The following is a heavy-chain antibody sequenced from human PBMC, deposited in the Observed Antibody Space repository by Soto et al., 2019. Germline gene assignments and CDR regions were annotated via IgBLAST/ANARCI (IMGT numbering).Heavy chain of an antibody. Sequence: SLNVSCETAGEGMRGDASSWVRHAPGQGLEWMGGIIPIFGTANYAQEFQGRVSITRDVSTNTVYMELSSLRSDDSAVFYCAADVLTYSYESSGYYFDVFDTWGQGTMVPVTP. CDR1: GEGMRGDA. D-gene: IGHD3-22*01. CDR2: IIPIFGTA. CDR3: AADVLTYSYESSGYYFDVFDT. V-gene: IGHV1-69*05. J-gene: IGHJ3*02.